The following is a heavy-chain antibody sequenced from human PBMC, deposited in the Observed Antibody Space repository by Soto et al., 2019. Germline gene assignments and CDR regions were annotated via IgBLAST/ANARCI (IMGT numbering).Heavy chain of an antibody. Sequence: EVQLVESGGALVQPGGSLRLSCAASGFTFSNYWMHWVRQAPGKGLVWISSMNSDGSNTVYADAVKGRFTISRDNAKNTLYLQMNRLRVEDTAGYYWATSKGGGSNGPTTYLGQGTLVSVSS. D-gene: IGHD1-26*01. CDR1: GFTFSNYW. V-gene: IGHV3-74*01. CDR2: MNSDGSNT. CDR3: ATSKGGGSNGPTTY. J-gene: IGHJ4*02.